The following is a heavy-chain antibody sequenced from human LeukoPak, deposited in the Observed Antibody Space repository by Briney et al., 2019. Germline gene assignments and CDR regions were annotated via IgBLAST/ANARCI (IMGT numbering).Heavy chain of an antibody. CDR1: GFSFSGYG. J-gene: IGHJ4*02. V-gene: IGHV3-33*08. CDR2: IWYDGSNK. CDR3: ARGWVYFDY. Sequence: GGSLRLSCVASGFSFSGYGIHWVRQAPGKGLEWVAVIWYDGSNKYYADSVKGRFTISRDNSKNTLYLQMNSLRAEDTAVYYCARGWVYFDYWGQGTLVTVSS. D-gene: IGHD1-26*01.